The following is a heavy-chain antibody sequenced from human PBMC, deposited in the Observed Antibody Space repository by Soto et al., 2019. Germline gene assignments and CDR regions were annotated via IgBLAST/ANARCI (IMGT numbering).Heavy chain of an antibody. J-gene: IGHJ4*02. CDR2: IYYSGST. D-gene: IGHD1-26*01. V-gene: IGHV4-61*01. CDR3: ARDIGMNGPFDY. CDR1: GGSVSSGSYY. Sequence: SETLSLTCTVSGGSVSSGSYYWSWIRQPPGKGLEWIGYIYYSGSTNYNPSLKSRVTISVDTSKNQFSLELSSVTAADTAVYYCARDIGMNGPFDYWGQGTLVTVSS.